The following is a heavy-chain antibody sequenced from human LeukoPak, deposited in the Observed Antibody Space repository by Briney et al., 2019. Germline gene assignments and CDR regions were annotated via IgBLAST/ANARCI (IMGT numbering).Heavy chain of an antibody. J-gene: IGHJ4*02. CDR1: GGSISSSNYY. V-gene: IGHV4-39*01. Sequence: SETLSLTCTVSGGSISSSNYYWGWIRQPPGKGLEWIGTIYYSGSTYYNPSLKSRVTISVDTSKNQFSLKLTSVTATDTAVYYCARHLFGSGYYPDYWGQGTLVTVSS. D-gene: IGHD3-22*01. CDR2: IYYSGST. CDR3: ARHLFGSGYYPDY.